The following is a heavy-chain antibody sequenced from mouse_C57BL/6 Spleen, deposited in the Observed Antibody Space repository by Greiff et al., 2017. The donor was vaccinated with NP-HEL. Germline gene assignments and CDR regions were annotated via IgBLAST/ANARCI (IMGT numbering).Heavy chain of an antibody. D-gene: IGHD1-1*01. J-gene: IGHJ3*01. V-gene: IGHV5-17*01. CDR2: ISSGSSTL. CDR1: GFTFSDYG. CDR3: ARGPLYGSSYGFAY. Sequence: EVQGVESGGGLVKPGGSLKLSCAASGFTFSDYGMHWVRQAPEKGLEWVAYISSGSSTLYYADTVKGRFTISRDNAKNTLFLQMTSLRSEDTAMYYCARGPLYGSSYGFAYWGQGTLVTVSA.